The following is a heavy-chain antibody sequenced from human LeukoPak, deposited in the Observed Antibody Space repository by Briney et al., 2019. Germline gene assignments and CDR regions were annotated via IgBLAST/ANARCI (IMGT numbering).Heavy chain of an antibody. V-gene: IGHV1-18*01. J-gene: IGHJ6*02. D-gene: IGHD6-13*01. CDR1: GYTFTSYG. CDR2: ISAYNGNT. Sequence: ASVKVSCKASGYTFTSYGISWVRQAPGQGLEWVGWISAYNGNTNYAQKLQGRVTMTTDTSTSTAYMELRSLRSDDTAVYYCARDGESYSSSNYYGMDVWGQGTTVTVSS. CDR3: ARDGESYSSSNYYGMDV.